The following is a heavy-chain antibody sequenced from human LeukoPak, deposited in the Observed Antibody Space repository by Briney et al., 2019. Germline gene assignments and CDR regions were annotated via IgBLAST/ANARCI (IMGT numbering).Heavy chain of an antibody. CDR2: INTNTGNP. Sequence: PSVKVSCKASGYTFTSYAMNWVRQAPGQGLEWMGWINTNTGNPTYAQGFTGRFVFSLDTSVSTAYPQISSLKAEDTAVYYCARAHSRREYSSFRPDPWGQGTLVTVSS. CDR3: ARAHSRREYSSFRPDP. J-gene: IGHJ5*02. CDR1: GYTFTSYA. D-gene: IGHD6-6*01. V-gene: IGHV7-4-1*02.